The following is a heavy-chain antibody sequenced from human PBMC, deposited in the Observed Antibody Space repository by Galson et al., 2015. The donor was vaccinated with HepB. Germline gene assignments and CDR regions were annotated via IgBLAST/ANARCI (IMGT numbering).Heavy chain of an antibody. V-gene: IGHV3-64*01. CDR1: GFTFRDYA. CDR2: ISSDGGST. Sequence: LRLSCAASGFTFRDYAMHWVRQAPGKGLEYVSGISSDGGSTHYANSVKGRFTVSRDNSKNTVYLQMGSLRAEDMAVYYCARVTNWGLFDYWGQGTLVTVSS. CDR3: ARVTNWGLFDY. J-gene: IGHJ4*02. D-gene: IGHD7-27*01.